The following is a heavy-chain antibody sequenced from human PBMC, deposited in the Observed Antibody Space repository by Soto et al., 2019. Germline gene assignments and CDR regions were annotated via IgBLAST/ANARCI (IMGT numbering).Heavy chain of an antibody. CDR1: GLSHSTSEVG. V-gene: IGHV2-5*01. D-gene: IGHD6-13*01. J-gene: IGHJ4*02. Sequence: ESAATLVNPTQTLTLTCTFCGLSHSTSEVGVGWIRQPPGKALEWLALIYWNDDKRYSPSLKSRLTITKDTSKNQVVLTMTNMDPVDTATYYCAHTIADQSLRYYFDYWGQGTLVTVSS. CDR3: AHTIADQSLRYYFDY. CDR2: IYWNDDK.